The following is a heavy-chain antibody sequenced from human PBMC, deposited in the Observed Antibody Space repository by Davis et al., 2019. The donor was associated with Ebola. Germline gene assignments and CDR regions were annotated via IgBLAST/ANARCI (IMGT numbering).Heavy chain of an antibody. D-gene: IGHD2-2*01. Sequence: AASVKVSCKASGYTFTSYGISWVRQAPGQGLEWMGWIGPYNANTKYAEKFQGRVTITADKSTSTAYMELSSLRSEDTAVYYCARDIGYCSSTSCYYYYGMDVWGQGTTVTVSS. V-gene: IGHV1-18*01. J-gene: IGHJ6*02. CDR3: ARDIGYCSSTSCYYYYGMDV. CDR2: IGPYNANT. CDR1: GYTFTSYG.